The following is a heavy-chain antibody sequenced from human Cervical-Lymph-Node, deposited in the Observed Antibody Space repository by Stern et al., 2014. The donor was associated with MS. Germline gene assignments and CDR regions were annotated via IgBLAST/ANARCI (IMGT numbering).Heavy chain of an antibody. CDR2: INTGNGNT. CDR1: GYIFTTYV. Sequence: QVQLGQSGAEVKKPGASVKVSCKASGYIFTTYVMHWVRQAPGQGLEWMGWINTGNGNTKYSQKLQGRFTITRDTSASTAYMELSSLRSEDTAMYYCARDLDYYDSSGYIDYWGQGTLVTVSS. CDR3: ARDLDYYDSSGYIDY. V-gene: IGHV1-3*04. D-gene: IGHD3-22*01. J-gene: IGHJ4*02.